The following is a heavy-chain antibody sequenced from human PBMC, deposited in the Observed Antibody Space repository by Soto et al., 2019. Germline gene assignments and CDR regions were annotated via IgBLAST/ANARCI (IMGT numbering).Heavy chain of an antibody. CDR3: ARQSTMTGNYYFDY. Sequence: PSETLSLTCPVSGDSISSRGFYWNWIRHLPGKGLEWIGYISYSGATYYNPSLKRRLTISMDTSNNHFSLNLTSVTAADTAVYYCARQSTMTGNYYFDYWGQGTLVTVSS. J-gene: IGHJ4*02. V-gene: IGHV4-31*03. D-gene: IGHD3-9*01. CDR1: GDSISSRGFY. CDR2: ISYSGAT.